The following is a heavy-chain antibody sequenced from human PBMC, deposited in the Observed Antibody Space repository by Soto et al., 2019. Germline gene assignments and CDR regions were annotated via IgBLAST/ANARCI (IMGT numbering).Heavy chain of an antibody. J-gene: IGHJ4*02. D-gene: IGHD6-6*01. CDR2: INAGNGNT. V-gene: IGHV1-3*01. Sequence: GASVKVSCKASGYTFTSYAMHWVRQAPGQRLEWMGWINAGNGNTKYSQKFQGRVTITRDTSASTAFMELSSLRSEDTAVYYCARDPVVGIADRPSFDYWGQGTLVTVSS. CDR1: GYTFTSYA. CDR3: ARDPVVGIADRPSFDY.